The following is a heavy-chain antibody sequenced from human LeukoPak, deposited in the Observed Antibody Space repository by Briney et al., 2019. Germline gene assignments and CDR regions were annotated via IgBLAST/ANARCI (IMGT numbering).Heavy chain of an antibody. J-gene: IGHJ4*02. Sequence: PGGSLRLSCAASGFTFSSYAMSWVRQAPGKGLEWVSAISGSGGSTYYADSVKGRFTISRDNSNNTLYLQMNSLRAEDTAVYYCARPGYYYDSSGYTSWGQGTLVTVSS. CDR2: ISGSGGST. V-gene: IGHV3-23*01. D-gene: IGHD3-22*01. CDR3: ARPGYYYDSSGYTS. CDR1: GFTFSSYA.